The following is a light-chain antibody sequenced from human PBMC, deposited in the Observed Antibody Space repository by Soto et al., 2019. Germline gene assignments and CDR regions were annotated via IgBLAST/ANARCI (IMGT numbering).Light chain of an antibody. V-gene: IGKV1-5*01. CDR3: QQYNSYPWT. CDR2: DAS. Sequence: DIQMTQSPSTLSASVGARVTITCRASQSISSWLAWYQQKPGKAPKLLIYDASTLESGAPSRFSGSGSGTELTLTINSLQPDDFASYYCQQYNSYPWTFGQGTKVDIK. J-gene: IGKJ1*01. CDR1: QSISSW.